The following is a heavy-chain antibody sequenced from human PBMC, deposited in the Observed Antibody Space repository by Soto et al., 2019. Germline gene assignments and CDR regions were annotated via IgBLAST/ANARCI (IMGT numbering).Heavy chain of an antibody. Sequence: PGGSLRLSCAASGFTFDDYAMHWVRQAPGKGLEWVSGISWNSGSIGYADSVKGRFTISRDNAKNSLYLQMNSLRAEDTALYYCAKDLRDSSSWYGFSYYFDYWGQGTLVTVSS. D-gene: IGHD6-13*01. J-gene: IGHJ4*02. CDR1: GFTFDDYA. V-gene: IGHV3-9*01. CDR3: AKDLRDSSSWYGFSYYFDY. CDR2: ISWNSGSI.